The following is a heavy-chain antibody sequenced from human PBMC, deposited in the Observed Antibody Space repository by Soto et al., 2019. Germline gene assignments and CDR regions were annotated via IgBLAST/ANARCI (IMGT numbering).Heavy chain of an antibody. CDR3: AKAPTKWRGGYYGMDV. D-gene: IGHD3-10*01. Sequence: EVQLVESGGGLVQPGGSLRLSCAASGFTFSNYAMSWVRQVPGKGLEWVSAISGSGATTYYADSVQGRFTISRDNSKNTLYLQLNSLRAEDTAVYYCAKAPTKWRGGYYGMDVWGQGTTVTVSS. V-gene: IGHV3-23*04. CDR2: ISGSGATT. CDR1: GFTFSNYA. J-gene: IGHJ6*02.